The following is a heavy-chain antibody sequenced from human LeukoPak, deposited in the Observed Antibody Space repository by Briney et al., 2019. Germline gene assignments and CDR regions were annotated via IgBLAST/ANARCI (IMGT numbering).Heavy chain of an antibody. CDR3: ARDAPQVPAAGVLAS. CDR2: MYSRGDT. V-gene: IGHV3-53*01. J-gene: IGHJ5*02. CDR1: GFTVSDNY. Sequence: PGGCLRLSCAASGFTVSDNYMSWVRQAPGKGLEWVSVMYSRGDTYYADSVKGRFTFSRDISKNTLYLQMNGLRTEDTAMYYCARDAPQVPAAGVLASWGQGTLVTVSS. D-gene: IGHD6-13*01.